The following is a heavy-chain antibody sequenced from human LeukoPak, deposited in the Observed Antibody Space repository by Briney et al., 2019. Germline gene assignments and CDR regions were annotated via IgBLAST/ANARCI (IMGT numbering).Heavy chain of an antibody. CDR3: ARALLVASGSYGSDY. D-gene: IGHD1-26*01. CDR2: INPSGGST. Sequence: ASVKVSCKASGYTFTSYYMHWVRQAPGQGLEWMGIINPSGGSTSYAQKFQGRVTMTRDTSTSTVYMELSSLRSEDTAVYYCARALLVASGSYGSDYWGQGTLVTVPS. CDR1: GYTFTSYY. J-gene: IGHJ4*02. V-gene: IGHV1-46*01.